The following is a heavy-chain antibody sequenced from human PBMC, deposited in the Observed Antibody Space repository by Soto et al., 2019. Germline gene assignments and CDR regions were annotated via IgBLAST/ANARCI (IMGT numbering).Heavy chain of an antibody. Sequence: SETLSLTCTVSGGSISSYYWSWIRQPAGKGLEWIGRIYTSGSTNYNPSLKSSVTMSVDTSKNQYFLKLSSVTAADTAVYYCARAKVPAAPFDFWGQGTLVIVSS. J-gene: IGHJ4*02. CDR3: ARAKVPAAPFDF. CDR1: GGSISSYY. V-gene: IGHV4-4*07. D-gene: IGHD2-2*01. CDR2: IYTSGST.